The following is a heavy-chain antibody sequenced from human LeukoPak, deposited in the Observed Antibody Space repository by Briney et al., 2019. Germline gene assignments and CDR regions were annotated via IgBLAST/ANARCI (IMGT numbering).Heavy chain of an antibody. J-gene: IGHJ4*02. CDR1: GFTFSSYA. CDR2: ISYDGSSK. D-gene: IGHD3-9*01. Sequence: GGSLRLSCAASGFTFSSYAMHWVRQAPGKGLEWVAVISYDGSSKYYADSVKGRFTISRDNSKNTLYLQMDSLRAEDTAVYYCARGDYDILTGYDYWGQGTLVTVSS. V-gene: IGHV3-30-3*01. CDR3: ARGDYDILTGYDY.